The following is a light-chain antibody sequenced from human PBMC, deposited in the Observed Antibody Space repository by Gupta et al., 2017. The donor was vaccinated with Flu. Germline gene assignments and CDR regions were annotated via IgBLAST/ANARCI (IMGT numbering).Light chain of an antibody. CDR3: ATRDDSLNAWV. CDR1: SSNIGSNP. J-gene: IGLJ3*02. V-gene: IGLV1-44*01. CDR2: IDN. Sequence: RVTMSCSGRSSNIGSNPLNWFQQLPETAPKLRSHIDNQRPSGVPDRVSFSRSGTSASLALSGLQSDDEAVYDCATRDDSLNAWVIGGGTTLTVL.